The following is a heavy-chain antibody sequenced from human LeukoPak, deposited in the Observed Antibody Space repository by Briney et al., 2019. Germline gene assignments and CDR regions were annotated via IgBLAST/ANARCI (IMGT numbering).Heavy chain of an antibody. CDR1: GFTFNSYV. V-gene: IGHV3-64*05. Sequence: PGGSLRLSCSASGFTFNSYVMHWVRQAPGKGLEYVSGIRGDGASTYYADSVKGRFTISGDNSKNTLYVQMTSLRAEDTAVYYCVYQVQGVVKWGQGTLVTVSS. CDR3: VYQVQGVVK. D-gene: IGHD3-3*01. CDR2: IRGDGAST. J-gene: IGHJ4*02.